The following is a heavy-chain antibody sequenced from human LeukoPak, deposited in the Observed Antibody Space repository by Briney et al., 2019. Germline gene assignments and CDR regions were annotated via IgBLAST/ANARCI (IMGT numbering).Heavy chain of an antibody. V-gene: IGHV3-30*02. CDR2: IRYDGSNK. CDR1: GFTFSSYG. J-gene: IGHJ3*02. D-gene: IGHD6-19*01. CDR3: ARDYSSGWYGLAFDI. Sequence: PGGSLRLSCAASGFTFSSYGMHWVRQAPGKGLEWVAFIRYDGSNKYYADSVKGRFTISRDNSKNTLYLQMNSLRAEDTAVYYCARDYSSGWYGLAFDIWGQGTMVTVSS.